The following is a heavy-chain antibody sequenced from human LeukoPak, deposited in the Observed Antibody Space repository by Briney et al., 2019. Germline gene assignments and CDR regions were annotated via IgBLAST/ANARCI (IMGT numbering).Heavy chain of an antibody. CDR1: GGSISSGGYY. CDR3: ARDYDILTGAFDP. V-gene: IGHV4-31*03. Sequence: PSETLSLTCTVSGGSISSGGYYWSWIRQHPGKGLEWIGYIYYSGSTYYNPSLKSRVTISVDTSKNQFSLKLSSVTAADTAVYHCARDYDILTGAFDPWGQGTLVTVSS. D-gene: IGHD3-9*01. J-gene: IGHJ5*02. CDR2: IYYSGST.